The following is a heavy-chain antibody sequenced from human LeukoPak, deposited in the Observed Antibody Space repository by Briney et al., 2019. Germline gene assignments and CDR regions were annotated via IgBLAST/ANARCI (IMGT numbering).Heavy chain of an antibody. CDR1: GGSFSGYY. V-gene: IGHV4-34*01. CDR3: ARETSGSNDAFDI. J-gene: IGHJ3*02. Sequence: SETLSLTCAVYGGSFSGYYWTWIRQPPGKGLEWIGEINHSGSTNYNPSLKSRVTISVDTSKNQFSLKLSSVTAADTAVYYCARETSGSNDAFDIWGQGTMVTVSS. CDR2: INHSGST. D-gene: IGHD1-26*01.